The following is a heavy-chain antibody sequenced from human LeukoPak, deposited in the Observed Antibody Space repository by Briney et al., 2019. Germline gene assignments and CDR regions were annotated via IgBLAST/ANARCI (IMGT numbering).Heavy chain of an antibody. Sequence: PGGSLRLSCAASGFTFSSFGMNWVRQAPGKGLEWVANIKQDGSEKYYVDSVKGRFTISRDNAKNSLYLQMNSLRAEDTAVYYCARREYSSGWSQYYFDYWGQGTLVTVSS. CDR1: GFTFSSFG. CDR2: IKQDGSEK. V-gene: IGHV3-7*01. J-gene: IGHJ4*02. D-gene: IGHD6-19*01. CDR3: ARREYSSGWSQYYFDY.